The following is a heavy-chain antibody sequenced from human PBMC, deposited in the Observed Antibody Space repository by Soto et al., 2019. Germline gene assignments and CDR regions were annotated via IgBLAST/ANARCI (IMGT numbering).Heavy chain of an antibody. CDR3: ASDSNLRYFDWPSAFDI. CDR2: ISSSSSTI. Sequence: PGGSLRLSCAASGFTFSSYSMNWVRQASGKGLGWVSYISSSSSTIYYADSVKGRFNISRDNAKNSLYLKMNSLRAEDTAVYYCASDSNLRYFDWPSAFDIWGQGTMVTVSS. V-gene: IGHV3-48*01. D-gene: IGHD3-9*01. CDR1: GFTFSSYS. J-gene: IGHJ3*02.